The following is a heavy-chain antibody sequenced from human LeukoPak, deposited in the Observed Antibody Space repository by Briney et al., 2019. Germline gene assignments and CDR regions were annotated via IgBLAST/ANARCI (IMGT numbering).Heavy chain of an antibody. CDR1: GFTFSSYA. V-gene: IGHV3-23*01. CDR3: AKDQQLVPTLFDY. J-gene: IGHJ4*02. D-gene: IGHD6-13*01. Sequence: GGSLRLSCSASGFTFSSYAMHWVRQAPGKGLEWVSAISGSGGSTYYADSVKGRFTISRDNSKNTLYLQMNSLRAEDTAVYYCAKDQQLVPTLFDYWGQGTLVTVSS. CDR2: ISGSGGST.